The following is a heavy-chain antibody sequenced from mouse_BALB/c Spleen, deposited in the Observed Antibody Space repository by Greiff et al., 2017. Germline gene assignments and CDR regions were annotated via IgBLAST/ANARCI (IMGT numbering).Heavy chain of an antibody. CDR3: ATGTDYAMDY. Sequence: QVHVKQSGAELVRPGSSVKISCKASGYAFSSYWMNWVKQRPGQGLEWIGQIYPGDGDTNYNGKFKGKATLTADKSSSTAYMQLSSLTSEDSAVYFCATGTDYAMDYWGQGTSVTVSS. CDR2: IYPGDGDT. V-gene: IGHV1-80*01. CDR1: GYAFSSYW. J-gene: IGHJ4*01. D-gene: IGHD4-1*01.